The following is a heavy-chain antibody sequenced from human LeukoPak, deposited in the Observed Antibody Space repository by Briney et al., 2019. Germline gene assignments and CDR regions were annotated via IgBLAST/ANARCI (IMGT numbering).Heavy chain of an antibody. CDR2: VKTKTVGGTT. CDR1: GFTFSNAW. CDR3: TTHPY. V-gene: IGHV3-15*01. Sequence: GGSLRLSCAASGFTFSNAWMNLVRQAPGKGLEWVGRVKTKTVGGTTDYAAPVKGRFTISRDDSKNTLYLQMDSLKTEDTAVYYCTTHPYWGQGTLVTVSS. J-gene: IGHJ4*02.